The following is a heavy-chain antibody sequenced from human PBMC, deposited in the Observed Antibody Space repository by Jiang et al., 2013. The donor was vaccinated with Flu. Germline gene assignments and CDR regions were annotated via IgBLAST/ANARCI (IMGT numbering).Heavy chain of an antibody. D-gene: IGHD2-21*02. V-gene: IGHV4-39*01. CDR2: ISSSGTI. Sequence: LLKPSETLSLTCSVSGGSISSSAYSWGWIRQPPGQGLEWIGSISSSGTIYYNPSLKSRVTMSVDTSKNQFSLKVNSVTAADTAVYYCARHAHCSGDCYPWPPYFDYWGRGILGTVSS. J-gene: IGHJ4*02. CDR1: GGSISSSAYS. CDR3: ARHAHCSGDCYPWPPYFDY.